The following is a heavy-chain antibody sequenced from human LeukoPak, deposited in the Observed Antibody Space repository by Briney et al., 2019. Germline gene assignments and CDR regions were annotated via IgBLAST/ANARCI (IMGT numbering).Heavy chain of an antibody. Sequence: SGTLSLTCAVSGGSISSSNWWSWVRQPPGKGLEWIGRIFHSGTTDYKTSLKGRVTISVDTSKNQFSLKLSSVTAADTAVYYCARHSGGTYYVSLDPWGQGTLVTVSS. CDR2: IFHSGTT. D-gene: IGHD1-26*01. CDR1: GGSISSSNW. CDR3: ARHSGGTYYVSLDP. V-gene: IGHV4-4*02. J-gene: IGHJ5*02.